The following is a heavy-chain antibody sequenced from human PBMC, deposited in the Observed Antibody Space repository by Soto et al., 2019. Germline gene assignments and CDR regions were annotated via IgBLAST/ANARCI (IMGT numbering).Heavy chain of an antibody. CDR3: ARGRHAFDI. V-gene: IGHV4-30-2*01. Sequence: PSETLSLTCAVSGGSISSGGYSWSWIRQPPGKGLEWIGYIYHSGSTYYNPSLKSRVTISVDRSKNQFSLKLSSVTAADTAVYYCARGRHAFDIWGQGTMVTVSS. D-gene: IGHD2-15*01. CDR1: GGSISSGGYS. J-gene: IGHJ3*02. CDR2: IYHSGST.